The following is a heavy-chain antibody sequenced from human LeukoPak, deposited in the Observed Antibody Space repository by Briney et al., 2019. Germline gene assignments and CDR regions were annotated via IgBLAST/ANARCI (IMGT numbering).Heavy chain of an antibody. CDR2: IYPGDSDT. CDR1: GYSFTSYW. D-gene: IGHD2-2*01. J-gene: IGHJ3*01. V-gene: IGHV5-51*01. Sequence: GESLKISCKGSGYSFTSYWIGWVRQMPGKGLEWMGIIYPGDSDTRYSPSFQGQVTISADKSISTAYLQWSSLKASDTAMYYCARPRYAWGSRNEAFDVWGQGTMVTVSS. CDR3: ARPRYAWGSRNEAFDV.